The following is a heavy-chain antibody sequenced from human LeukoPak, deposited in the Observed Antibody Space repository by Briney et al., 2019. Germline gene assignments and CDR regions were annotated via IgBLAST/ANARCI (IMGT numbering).Heavy chain of an antibody. Sequence: SETLSLTCTVSGGSISSGDYYWSWIRQPPGKGLEWIAYMFYSGSTYYNPSLKSRVTMSADTSKNQLSLKLSSVTAADTSMYYCARPYYYDSRIDPWGQGILVTVSS. J-gene: IGHJ5*02. D-gene: IGHD3-22*01. CDR3: ARPYYYDSRIDP. CDR1: GGSISSGDYY. CDR2: MFYSGST. V-gene: IGHV4-30-4*01.